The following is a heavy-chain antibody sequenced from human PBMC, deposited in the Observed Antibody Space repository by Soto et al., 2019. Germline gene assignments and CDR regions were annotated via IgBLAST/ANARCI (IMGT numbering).Heavy chain of an antibody. CDR1: GYTFTSYG. Sequence: QVQLVQSGAEVKKPGASVKVSCKASGYTFTSYGISWVRQAPGQGLEWMGWISAYNGNTNYAQKLQGRVTMTTDTSTSTAWMELRSLRSDDTDVYYCARGVVLVLAAMTGASYYGMDVWGQGTTVTVSS. J-gene: IGHJ6*02. CDR2: ISAYNGNT. CDR3: ARGVVLVLAAMTGASYYGMDV. D-gene: IGHD2-2*01. V-gene: IGHV1-18*01.